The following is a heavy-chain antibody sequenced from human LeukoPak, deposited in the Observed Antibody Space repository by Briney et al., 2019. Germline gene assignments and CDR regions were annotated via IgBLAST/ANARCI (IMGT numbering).Heavy chain of an antibody. CDR1: GVTCSSFA. CDR3: AKGKAYANLDWFDP. D-gene: IGHD4/OR15-4a*01. Sequence: VSRRRSCAASGVTCSSFAMTWRRQAPGKGLEWVSSIIGTGGSTFYADSVKGRFTISRDNSKNTLYLQMNSLRDEDTAVYYCAKGKAYANLDWFDPWGQGTLVTVSS. CDR2: IIGTGGST. J-gene: IGHJ5*02. V-gene: IGHV3-23*01.